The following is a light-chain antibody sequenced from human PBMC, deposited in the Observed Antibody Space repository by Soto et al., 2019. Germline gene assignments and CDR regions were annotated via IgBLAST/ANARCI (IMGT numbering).Light chain of an antibody. V-gene: IGKV1-39*01. CDR1: QSISSY. CDR3: QKSYSTTSVYT. J-gene: IGKJ2*01. CDR2: AAS. Sequence: DIQMTQSPSSLSASVGDRVTITCRASQSISSYLNWYQQKLGKAPKLLIYAASSLQSGVPSRFSGSGSGTDFTLTISSLQPEDFATYYCQKSYSTTSVYTFGQGTKLEIK.